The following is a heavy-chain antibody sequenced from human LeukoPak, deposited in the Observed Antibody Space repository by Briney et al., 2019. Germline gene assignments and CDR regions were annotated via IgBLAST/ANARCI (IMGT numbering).Heavy chain of an antibody. V-gene: IGHV3-7*01. Sequence: GGSLTLSCAASGFTFSSYWMSWVRQAPGKGREWVANIKQDGSEKYYVDSVKGRFTISRDNAKNSLYLQMNSLRAEDTAVYYCARDRGGMVRGVNNWFDPWGQGTLVTVSS. CDR2: IKQDGSEK. CDR1: GFTFSSYW. CDR3: ARDRGGMVRGVNNWFDP. J-gene: IGHJ5*02. D-gene: IGHD3-10*01.